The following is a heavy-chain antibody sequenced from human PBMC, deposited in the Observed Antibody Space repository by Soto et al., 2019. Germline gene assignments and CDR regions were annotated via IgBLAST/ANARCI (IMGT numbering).Heavy chain of an antibody. CDR3: ARARSGGGGNWFDP. Sequence: QVQLVQSGAEVKKPGASVKVSCKASGYTFTSYDINWVRQATGQGLEWMGWMNPNSGNTAYAQKFQGRVTMTRNTALRTGSMELRSRRSGATAVYFCARARSGGGGNWFDPWGQGTLVTVSS. J-gene: IGHJ5*02. CDR1: GYTFTSYD. CDR2: MNPNSGNT. V-gene: IGHV1-8*01. D-gene: IGHD3-10*01.